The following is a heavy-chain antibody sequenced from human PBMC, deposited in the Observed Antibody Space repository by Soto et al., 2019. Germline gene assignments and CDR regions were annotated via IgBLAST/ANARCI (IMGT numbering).Heavy chain of an antibody. CDR3: ARTLLNSGSYHFDY. CDR2: IDWDDDK. J-gene: IGHJ4*02. Sequence: SGPAGEPTQTLTLTCTFSGFSLSTSGMRVSWIRQPPGKALEWLARIDWDDDKFYSTSLKTRLTISKDTSKNQVVLTMTNMDPVDTATYYCARTLLNSGSYHFDYWGQGTLVTVSS. CDR1: GFSLSTSGMR. D-gene: IGHD1-26*01. V-gene: IGHV2-70*04.